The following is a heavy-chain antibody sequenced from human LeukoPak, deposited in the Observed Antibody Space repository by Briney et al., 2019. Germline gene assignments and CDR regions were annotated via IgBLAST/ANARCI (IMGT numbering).Heavy chain of an antibody. CDR2: ISGSGGST. CDR1: GFTFSSYA. CDR3: AKSVRGVINGFDI. J-gene: IGHJ3*02. V-gene: IGHV3-23*01. Sequence: PGGSLRLSCAAYGFTFSSYAMSWVRQAPGKGLEWVSAISGSGGSTYYADSVKGRFTISRDNSKNTLYLQMNSLRAEDTAVYYCAKSVRGVINGFDIWGQGPMVTVSS. D-gene: IGHD3-10*01.